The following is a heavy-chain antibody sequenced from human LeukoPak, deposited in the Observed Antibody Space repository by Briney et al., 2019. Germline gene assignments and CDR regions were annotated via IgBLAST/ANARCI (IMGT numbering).Heavy chain of an antibody. V-gene: IGHV1-69*06. CDR1: GGTFSSYA. Sequence: SVKVSCTASGGTFSSYAISWVRQAPGQGHEWMGGIIPIFGTANYAQKFQGRVTITADKSTSTAYMELSSLRSEDTAVYYCARALVVPAAMDYWGQGTLVTVSS. CDR2: IIPIFGTA. D-gene: IGHD2-2*01. CDR3: ARALVVPAAMDY. J-gene: IGHJ4*02.